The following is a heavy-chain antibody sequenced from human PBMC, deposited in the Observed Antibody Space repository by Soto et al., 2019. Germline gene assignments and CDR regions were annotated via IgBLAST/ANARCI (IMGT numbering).Heavy chain of an antibody. J-gene: IGHJ4*02. CDR2: ISYDGSGK. D-gene: IGHD3-16*01. CDR1: GFTFNNYA. Sequence: QVQMVESGGGVVQPGRSLRLSCAASGFTFNNYAMHWVRQAPGKGLEWVSVISYDGSGKDYAASVKGRFTISRDNSQSTMYLQMNGLRAEDTAVYYCARDWGRMIAGNFDNWGQGTLVTVSP. CDR3: ARDWGRMIAGNFDN. V-gene: IGHV3-30-3*01.